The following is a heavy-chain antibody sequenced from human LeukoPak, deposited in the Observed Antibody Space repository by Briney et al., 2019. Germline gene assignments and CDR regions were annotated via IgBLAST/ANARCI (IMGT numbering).Heavy chain of an antibody. V-gene: IGHV3-23*01. CDR3: AKGSGYTYGYPGY. CDR1: GFTFNDYY. J-gene: IGHJ4*02. D-gene: IGHD5-18*01. CDR2: ISGSGNNT. Sequence: GGSLRLSCAASGFTFNDYYMSWIRQAPGKGLEWVSAISGSGNNTYYADSVKGRFTISRDTSKNTLYLQMNSLRAEDTAVYYCAKGSGYTYGYPGYWGQGALVSVSS.